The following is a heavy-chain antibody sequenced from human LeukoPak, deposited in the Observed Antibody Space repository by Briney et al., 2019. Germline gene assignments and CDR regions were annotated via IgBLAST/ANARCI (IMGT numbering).Heavy chain of an antibody. V-gene: IGHV4-30-4*01. J-gene: IGHJ6*02. CDR2: IYYSGST. Sequence: SETLCLTCTVSGGSISSGDYYRSWIRQPPGKGLEWIGYIYYSGSTYYNPSLKSRVTISVDTSKNQFSLKLSSVTAADTAVYYCARDPHGGMDVWGQGTTVSVSS. CDR3: ARDPHGGMDV. CDR1: GGSISSGDYY.